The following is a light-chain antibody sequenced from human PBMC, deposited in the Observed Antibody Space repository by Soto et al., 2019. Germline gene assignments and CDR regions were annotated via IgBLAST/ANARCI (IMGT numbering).Light chain of an antibody. J-gene: IGKJ1*01. CDR2: DAC. Sequence: DIQMTQSPSTLSAPVGDRVSIACRASQSISSSLAWYQQKPGKAPKLQIYDACSLESGVPSRFSGSGSGTEFTLSINSLQPQDFATYYCQQYHRYSWTFGQGTKVEIK. V-gene: IGKV1-5*01. CDR1: QSISSS. CDR3: QQYHRYSWT.